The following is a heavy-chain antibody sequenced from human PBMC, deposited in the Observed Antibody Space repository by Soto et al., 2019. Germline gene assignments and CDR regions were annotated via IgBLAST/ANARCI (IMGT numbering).Heavy chain of an antibody. V-gene: IGHV5-51*01. Sequence: GESLKISCKGSGYSFTSYWIGWVRQMPGKGLEWMGIIYPGDSDTRYSPSFQGQVTISADKSISTAYLQWSSLKASDTAMYYCARGPLSHVGVAALRFDPWGQGTLVTVSS. J-gene: IGHJ5*02. D-gene: IGHD2-15*01. CDR1: GYSFTSYW. CDR2: IYPGDSDT. CDR3: ARGPLSHVGVAALRFDP.